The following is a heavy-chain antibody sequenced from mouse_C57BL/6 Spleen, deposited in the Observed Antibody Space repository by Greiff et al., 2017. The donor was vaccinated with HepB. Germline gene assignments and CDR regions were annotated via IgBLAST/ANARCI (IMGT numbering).Heavy chain of an antibody. CDR3: ARDGSRGWYFDV. D-gene: IGHD1-1*01. V-gene: IGHV1-50*01. CDR1: GYTFTSYW. Sequence: QVQLQQPGAELVKPGASVKLSCKASGYTFTSYWMQWVKQRPGQGLEWIGEIDPSDSYTNYNQKFKGKATLTVDTSSSTPYMQLSSLTSEDSAVYYCARDGSRGWYFDVWGTGTTVTVSS. J-gene: IGHJ1*03. CDR2: IDPSDSYT.